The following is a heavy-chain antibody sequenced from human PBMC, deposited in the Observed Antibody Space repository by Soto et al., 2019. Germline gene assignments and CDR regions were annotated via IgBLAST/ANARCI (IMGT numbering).Heavy chain of an antibody. CDR1: GGSMTTYY. J-gene: IGHJ5*02. CDR3: ARSYCRDGVRCNCFDP. Sequence: QVQLQESGPGLVKPSETLSLTCTVSGGSMTTYYWGWIRQPPGKGLEWSGHINYSGNTKYNSSLKSRVTISVDSSKNQFSLKLTSVTAADTAVYYCARSYCRDGVRCNCFDPWGQGTLVTVSS. D-gene: IGHD2-15*01. V-gene: IGHV4-59*01. CDR2: INYSGNT.